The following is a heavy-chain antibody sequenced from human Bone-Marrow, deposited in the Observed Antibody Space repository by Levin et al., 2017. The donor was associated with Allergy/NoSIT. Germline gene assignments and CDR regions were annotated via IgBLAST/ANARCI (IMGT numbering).Heavy chain of an antibody. CDR1: GFTFSSYS. V-gene: IGHV3-23*01. CDR3: AKGGVMTISDY. J-gene: IGHJ4*02. CDR2: ISAGSDVT. Sequence: ASVKVSCAASGFTFSSYSMSWVRQAPGKGLEWLSSISAGSDVTYFADSVKGRFYVSRDNSKNTLFLYMNSLRADDTAVYYCAKGGVMTISDYWGQGTLVTVSS. D-gene: IGHD3-16*01.